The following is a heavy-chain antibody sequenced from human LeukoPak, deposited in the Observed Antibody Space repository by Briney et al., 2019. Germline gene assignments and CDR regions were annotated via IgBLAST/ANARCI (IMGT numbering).Heavy chain of an antibody. Sequence: QAGGSLRLSCAASGFTFSSCTMSWVRQAPGKGLEWVSAIAGGGGSTFYSDSVKGRFTISRDNSKNTLYLQMNSLTAEDTAVYHCAKGGPAAHKTDNWGQGTLVTVSS. D-gene: IGHD2-2*01. CDR3: AKGGPAAHKTDN. CDR1: GFTFSSCT. J-gene: IGHJ4*02. V-gene: IGHV3-23*01. CDR2: IAGGGGST.